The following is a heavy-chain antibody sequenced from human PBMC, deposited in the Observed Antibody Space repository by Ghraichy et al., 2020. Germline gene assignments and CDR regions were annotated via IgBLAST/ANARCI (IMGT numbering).Heavy chain of an antibody. D-gene: IGHD6-19*01. V-gene: IGHV3-21*01. CDR3: VAVSGTSYDS. CDR2: ISSSSSYI. J-gene: IGHJ4*02. Sequence: GGSLRLSCVASGFTFRSYSMNWVRQAPGKGLEWVSSISSSSSYIYYADSVKGRFTISRDNAKNSLYLQMNSLRAEDTAVYYCVAVSGTSYDSWGQGTLVTVSS. CDR1: GFTFRSYS.